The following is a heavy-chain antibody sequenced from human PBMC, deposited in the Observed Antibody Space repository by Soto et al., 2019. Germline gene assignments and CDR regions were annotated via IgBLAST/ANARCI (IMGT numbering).Heavy chain of an antibody. Sequence: GGSLRLSGAASGFAFRTYWMNWVRQAPGKGLEWVANIKQDGSEQYYVDSVKGRFTISTENATSSLSLQMDSLRAEDTAVYYCANPPRGGDNVGYFDYWGQGTPVTVSS. J-gene: IGHJ4*02. V-gene: IGHV3-7*01. CDR1: GFAFRTYW. CDR2: IKQDGSEQ. CDR3: ANPPRGGDNVGYFDY. D-gene: IGHD2-21*02.